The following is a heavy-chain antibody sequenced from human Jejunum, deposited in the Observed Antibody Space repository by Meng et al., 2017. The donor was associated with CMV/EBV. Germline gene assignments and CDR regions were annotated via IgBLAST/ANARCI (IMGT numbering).Heavy chain of an antibody. CDR2: VNAGNGNT. V-gene: IGHV1-3*01. CDR1: GNHFSNYA. Sequence: CKASGNHFSNYAMHWVRQAPGQRLEWMGLVNAGNGNTRYSQKFQGRVTISRDTSASTVYMELSSLTSEDTAVYYCASERWGSGYLDLWGRGSLVTVSS. J-gene: IGHJ2*01. CDR3: ASERWGSGYLDL. D-gene: IGHD4-23*01.